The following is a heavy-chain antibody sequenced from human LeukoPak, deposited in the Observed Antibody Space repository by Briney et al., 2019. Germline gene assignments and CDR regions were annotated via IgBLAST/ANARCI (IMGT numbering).Heavy chain of an antibody. V-gene: IGHV3-21*01. CDR3: ARDTNRGSRYYYYYYMDV. Sequence: PGGSLRLSCAASGFTFSSYSMNWVGRAPGQGRKGVSSISSSSSYIYHASSVKGRFTISRDNAKNSLYLQMHSLRAEDTAVYYCARDTNRGSRYYYYYYMDVWGKGTTVTVSS. D-gene: IGHD6-13*01. J-gene: IGHJ6*03. CDR1: GFTFSSYS. CDR2: ISSSSSYI.